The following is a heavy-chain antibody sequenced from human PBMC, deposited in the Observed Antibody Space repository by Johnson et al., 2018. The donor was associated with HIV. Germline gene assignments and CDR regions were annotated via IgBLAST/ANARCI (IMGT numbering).Heavy chain of an antibody. Sequence: QVQLVESGGGVVQPGRSLRLSCAASGFTFSTYAVHWVLQAPGKGLEWVAVISYDGTKKYYAGSVKGRFTISRDNSKNTLYLQMNSLRAEDTAVYYCARGDCSGGSCYSEGATDAFDIWGQGTMVTVSS. D-gene: IGHD2-15*01. CDR2: ISYDGTKK. J-gene: IGHJ3*02. CDR1: GFTFSTYA. V-gene: IGHV3-30*04. CDR3: ARGDCSGGSCYSEGATDAFDI.